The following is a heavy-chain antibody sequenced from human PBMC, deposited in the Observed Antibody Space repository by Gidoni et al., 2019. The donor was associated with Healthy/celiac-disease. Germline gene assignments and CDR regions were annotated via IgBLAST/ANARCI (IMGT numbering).Heavy chain of an antibody. V-gene: IGHV4-34*01. J-gene: IGHJ5*02. CDR1: GGSFSGYY. CDR2: INHSGRT. Sequence: QVQLQQWGAGLLKPSETLSLTCAAYGGSFSGYYWGWIRQPPGKGLEWIGEINHSGRTNYNPSLKSRVTISVDTSKNQFSLKLSSVTAADTAVYYCARVTPGYSSGWYNRGKNWFDPWGQGTLVTVSS. D-gene: IGHD6-19*01. CDR3: ARVTPGYSSGWYNRGKNWFDP.